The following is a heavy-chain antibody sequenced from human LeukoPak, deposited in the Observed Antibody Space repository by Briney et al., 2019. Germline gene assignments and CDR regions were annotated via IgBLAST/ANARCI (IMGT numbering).Heavy chain of an antibody. V-gene: IGHV3-9*01. CDR2: ISWNSGSI. Sequence: GGSLRLSCAASGFTFDDYAMHWVRQAPGKGLEWVSGISWNSGSIGYADSVKGRFTISRDNAKNSLYLQMNSLRAEDTALYYCAKGVRYFDWWIDYWGQGTLVTVSS. D-gene: IGHD3-9*01. CDR1: GFTFDDYA. J-gene: IGHJ4*02. CDR3: AKGVRYFDWWIDY.